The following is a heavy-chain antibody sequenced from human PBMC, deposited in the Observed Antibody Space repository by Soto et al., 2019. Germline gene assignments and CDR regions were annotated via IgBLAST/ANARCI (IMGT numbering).Heavy chain of an antibody. J-gene: IGHJ4*02. CDR2: ISYDGSNK. Sequence: QVQLVESGGGVVQPGRSLRLSCAASGFTFSSYGMHWVRQAPGKGLEWVAVISYDGSNKYYADSVKGRFTISRDNSKNTLYLQMNSLRAEDTAVYYSANLGQNYYGSGSYEGGFDYWGQGTLVTVSS. V-gene: IGHV3-30*18. CDR1: GFTFSSYG. CDR3: ANLGQNYYGSGSYEGGFDY. D-gene: IGHD3-10*01.